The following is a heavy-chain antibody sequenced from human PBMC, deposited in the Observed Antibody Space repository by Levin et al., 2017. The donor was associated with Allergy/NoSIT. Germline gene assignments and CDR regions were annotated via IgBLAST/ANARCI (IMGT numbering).Heavy chain of an antibody. V-gene: IGHV3-64D*06. CDR2: ISNNGGRT. J-gene: IGHJ5*02. CDR3: IKNGDYGELGS. CDR1: GFTFNKNT. D-gene: IGHD4-17*01. Sequence: GGSLRLSCSASGFTFNKNTMQWVRQAPGKGLEHVSAISNNGGRTYYTDSVKGRFSISRDNSRNTVYLQMSSLRPEDTATYYCIKNGDYGELGSWGQGTLVTVSS.